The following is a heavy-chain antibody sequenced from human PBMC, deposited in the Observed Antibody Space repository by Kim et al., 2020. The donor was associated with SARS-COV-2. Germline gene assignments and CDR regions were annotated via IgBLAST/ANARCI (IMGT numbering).Heavy chain of an antibody. Sequence: ASVKVSCKASGYTFTSYGISWVRQAPGQGLEWMGWISAYNGNTNYAQKLQGRVTMTTDTSTSTAYMELRSLRSDDTAVYYCARDPRSYDYGDLSRFDPWGQGTLVTVSS. CDR3: ARDPRSYDYGDLSRFDP. D-gene: IGHD4-17*01. J-gene: IGHJ5*02. CDR1: GYTFTSYG. CDR2: ISAYNGNT. V-gene: IGHV1-18*01.